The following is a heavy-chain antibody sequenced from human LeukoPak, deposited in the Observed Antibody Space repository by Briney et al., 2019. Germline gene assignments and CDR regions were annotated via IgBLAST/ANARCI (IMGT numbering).Heavy chain of an antibody. CDR2: IRSKAYGGTT. CDR1: GFTFGDYA. J-gene: IGHJ4*02. CDR3: TRDRDSSGWYLPYFDY. V-gene: IGHV3-49*04. Sequence: GGSLRLSCTASGFTFGDYAMSWVRQAPGKGLEWVGFIRSKAYGGTTEYAASVKGRFTISRDDSKSIAYLKMNSLKTEDTAVYYCTRDRDSSGWYLPYFDYWGQGTLVTVSS. D-gene: IGHD6-19*01.